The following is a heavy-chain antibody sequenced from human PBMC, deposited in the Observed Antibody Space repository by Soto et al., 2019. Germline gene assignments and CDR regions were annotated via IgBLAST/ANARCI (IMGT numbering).Heavy chain of an antibody. Sequence: SETLSLTCTVSGGSISPYYWSWIRQPPGKGLEWIGYIYFGGTTKYNPSLKSRVSMSVDTSKNQFSLKLTSVTAADTAVYYCARLGGFFQALDAWGQGTLVTVSS. CDR3: ARLGGFFQALDA. D-gene: IGHD2-15*01. CDR2: IYFGGTT. J-gene: IGHJ5*02. CDR1: GGSISPYY. V-gene: IGHV4-59*08.